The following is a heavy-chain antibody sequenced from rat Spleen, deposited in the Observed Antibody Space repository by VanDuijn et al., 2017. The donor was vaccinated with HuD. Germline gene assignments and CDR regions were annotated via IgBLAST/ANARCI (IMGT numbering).Heavy chain of an antibody. Sequence: EVQLVESGGGLVQPGRSLKLSCAASGFTFSDHYMAWVRQAPTKGLEWVATINYDGSRTYYPDSVKGRFTISRDNAKSTLYLQMNSLRSEDTATYYCAREDYSDWYFDFWGPGTMVTVSS. V-gene: IGHV5-7*01. D-gene: IGHD1-1*01. CDR3: AREDYSDWYFDF. CDR2: INYDGSRT. J-gene: IGHJ1*01. CDR1: GFTFSDHY.